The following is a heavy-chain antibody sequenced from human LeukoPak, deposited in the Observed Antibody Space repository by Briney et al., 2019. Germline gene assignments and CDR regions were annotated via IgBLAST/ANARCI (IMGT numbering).Heavy chain of an antibody. J-gene: IGHJ4*02. Sequence: ESLKISCQASGYRFTTYWIGWVRQMPGKGLEWMGTIYPADSDTRYSPSFQGQVTISADKSISTAYLQWSSLKASDTAMYYCARAGIAVAGPSDYWGQGTLVTVSS. D-gene: IGHD6-19*01. CDR2: IYPADSDT. V-gene: IGHV5-51*01. CDR3: ARAGIAVAGPSDY. CDR1: GYRFTTYW.